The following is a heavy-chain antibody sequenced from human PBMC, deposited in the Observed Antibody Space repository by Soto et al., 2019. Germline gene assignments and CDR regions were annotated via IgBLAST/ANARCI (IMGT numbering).Heavy chain of an antibody. D-gene: IGHD2-21*02. J-gene: IGHJ4*02. CDR3: ASVIGGDSEYYFDF. Sequence: LSLTCTVSGVSISSGGYYWSWIRQHPGKGLEWIGNIYYSGRTYYNPSLKSRVILSVDTSKNHFSLTLRSVTAADSAMYCCASVIGGDSEYYFDFWGQGALVTVSS. CDR2: IYYSGRT. V-gene: IGHV4-31*03. CDR1: GVSISSGGYY.